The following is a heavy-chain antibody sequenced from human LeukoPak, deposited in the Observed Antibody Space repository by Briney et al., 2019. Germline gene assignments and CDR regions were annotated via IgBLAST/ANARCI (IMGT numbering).Heavy chain of an antibody. CDR2: IKPDGSEK. CDR1: GFSFSGHW. V-gene: IGHV3-7*02. D-gene: IGHD5-18*01. CDR3: AYRDTLDY. J-gene: IGHJ4*02. Sequence: GGSLRLSCAASGFSFSGHWMNWVRQPPGKGLEWVANIKPDGSEKYYVDSVKGRFTISRDDAKRSLDLQMDSLRAEDTAIYYCAYRDTLDYWGQGTLVTVSS.